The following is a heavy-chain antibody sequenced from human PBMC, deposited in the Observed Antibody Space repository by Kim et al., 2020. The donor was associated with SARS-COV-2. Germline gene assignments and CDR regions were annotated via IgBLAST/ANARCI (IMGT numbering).Heavy chain of an antibody. V-gene: IGHV3-7*05. Sequence: GGSLRLSCAASGFAFSIYWMTWVRQAPGEGLEWVANINQDGGEKYYVDSVKGRFTISKDNAKNSLYLQMNSLRAEDTAVYYCARPGSSWSFDYWGQGTLV. J-gene: IGHJ4*02. CDR1: GFAFSIYW. D-gene: IGHD6-13*01. CDR3: ARPGSSWSFDY. CDR2: INQDGGEK.